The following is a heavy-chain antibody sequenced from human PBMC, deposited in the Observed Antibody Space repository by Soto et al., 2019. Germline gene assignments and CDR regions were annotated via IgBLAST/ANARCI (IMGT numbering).Heavy chain of an antibody. Sequence: SLRLSCAASGFTLSSHGVHWFRQEPGNGLEWVEVISYDGSNKYYADSVKGRFTISRDNSKNTLYLQMNSLRAEDTAVYYCAKGNYDFWSGYPPNYGMDVWGQGTTVTVYS. CDR1: GFTLSSHG. V-gene: IGHV3-30*18. CDR2: ISYDGSNK. D-gene: IGHD3-3*01. CDR3: AKGNYDFWSGYPPNYGMDV. J-gene: IGHJ6*02.